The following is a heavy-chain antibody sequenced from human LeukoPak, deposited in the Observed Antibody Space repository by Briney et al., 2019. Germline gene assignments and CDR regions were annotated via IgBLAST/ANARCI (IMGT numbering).Heavy chain of an antibody. CDR2: IIPIFGTA. CDR1: GGTFSSYA. Sequence: SVKVFCKASGGTFSSYAISLVRQAPGQGLEWMGRIIPIFGTANYAQKFQGRVTITTDESTSTAYMELSSLRSEDTAVYYCARDIPYSGSYPAAFDIWGQGTMVTVSS. J-gene: IGHJ3*02. V-gene: IGHV1-69*05. CDR3: ARDIPYSGSYPAAFDI. D-gene: IGHD1-26*01.